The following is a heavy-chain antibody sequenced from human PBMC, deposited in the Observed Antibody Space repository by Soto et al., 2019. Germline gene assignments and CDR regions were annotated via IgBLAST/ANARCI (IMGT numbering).Heavy chain of an antibody. CDR1: GFTFVTYA. V-gene: IGHV3-23*01. D-gene: IGHD6-13*01. CDR2: ISGNGGNT. CDR3: AKDTIATAGSFFDH. J-gene: IGHJ4*02. Sequence: GSLRLSCAASGFTFVTYAMSWVRQAPGKGLEWVSAISGNGGNTYYADSVKGRFTISRDNSKDSLYLHMSSLRAEDTAVYYCAKDTIATAGSFFDHWGPGTLVTVSS.